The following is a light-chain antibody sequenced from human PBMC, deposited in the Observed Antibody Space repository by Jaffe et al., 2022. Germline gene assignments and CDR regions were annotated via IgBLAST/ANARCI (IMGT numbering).Light chain of an antibody. J-gene: IGKJ3*01. V-gene: IGKV1-NL1*01. Sequence: DIQMTQSPSSLSASVGDRVTITCRASQGISNSLAWYQQKPGKAPKLLLYAASRLESGVPSRFSGSGSGTDYTLTISSLQPEDFATYYCQQYYSTPQEFTFGPGTKVDIK. CDR3: QQYYSTPQEFT. CDR2: AAS. CDR1: QGISNS.